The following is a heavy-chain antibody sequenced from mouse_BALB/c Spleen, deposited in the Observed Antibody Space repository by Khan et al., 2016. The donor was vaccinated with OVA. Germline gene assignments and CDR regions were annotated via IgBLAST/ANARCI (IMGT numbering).Heavy chain of an antibody. V-gene: IGHV9-3-1*01. CDR2: INTYTGEP. CDR3: AIAVYGSSPWNAMHY. D-gene: IGHD1-1*01. Sequence: QIQLVQSGPELKKPGETVKISCKASGYTLTNFGMNWVKQAPGKGLKWMGWINTYTGEPTYADDFKGRFAFSLETSVSTAYLQINNLKNEDTATYFVAIAVYGSSPWNAMHYWGQGTSVTVSS. CDR1: GYTLTNFG. J-gene: IGHJ4*01.